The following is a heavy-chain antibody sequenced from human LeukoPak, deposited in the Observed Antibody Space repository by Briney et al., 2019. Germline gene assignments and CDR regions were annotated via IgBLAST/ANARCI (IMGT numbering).Heavy chain of an antibody. CDR2: IYYSGST. D-gene: IGHD6-19*01. V-gene: IGHV4-31*03. CDR3: ARDYPPYSSGWYDDYYYGMDV. J-gene: IGHJ6*02. Sequence: PSETLSLTCTVSGGSISSGGYYWSWIRQHPGKGLEWIGYIYYSGSTYYNPSLKSRVTISVDTSKNQFSLKLSSVTAADTAVYYCARDYPPYSSGWYDDYYYGMDVWGQGTTVTVSS. CDR1: GGSISSGGYY.